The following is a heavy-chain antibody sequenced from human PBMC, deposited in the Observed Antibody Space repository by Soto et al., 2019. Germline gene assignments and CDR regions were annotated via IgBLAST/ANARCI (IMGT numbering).Heavy chain of an antibody. Sequence: PGGSLRLSCAASGFTFSSYAMHWVRQAPGKGLEWVAVISYDGSNKYYADSVKGRFTISRDNSKNTLYLQMNSLRAEDTAVYYCARAYIAAADTGYYFDYWGQGTLVTVSS. V-gene: IGHV3-30-3*01. CDR2: ISYDGSNK. CDR3: ARAYIAAADTGYYFDY. J-gene: IGHJ4*02. D-gene: IGHD6-13*01. CDR1: GFTFSSYA.